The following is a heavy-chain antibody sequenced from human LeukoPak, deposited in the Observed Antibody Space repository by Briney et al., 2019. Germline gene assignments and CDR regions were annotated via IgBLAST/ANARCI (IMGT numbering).Heavy chain of an antibody. V-gene: IGHV5-51*01. CDR2: IYLGDSDT. J-gene: IGHJ3*02. CDR1: GYSFTSYW. CDR3: ARNRDTVPHAFDI. Sequence: GESLKISCKGSGYSFTSYWIGWVRQMSGKGLEWMGIIYLGDSDTKYSPSFQGQVTISADKSISTAYLQWSSLKASDTAMYYCARNRDTVPHAFDIWGQGTMVTVSS. D-gene: IGHD2-15*01.